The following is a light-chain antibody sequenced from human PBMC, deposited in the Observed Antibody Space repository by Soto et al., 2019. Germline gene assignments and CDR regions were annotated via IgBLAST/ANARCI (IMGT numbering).Light chain of an antibody. CDR3: RHYGRSPDLT. CDR1: QRVSSSS. V-gene: IGKV3-20*01. CDR2: DTS. Sequence: EIVLTHSHGTLSLSPGERAALSSSAGQRVSSSSLTWYQQEPGQAPRLLMYDTSSRATGIPDRFSGSGSGTDFNITISRVEPEDFAVYYCRHYGRSPDLTFGGGTKVDI. J-gene: IGKJ4*01.